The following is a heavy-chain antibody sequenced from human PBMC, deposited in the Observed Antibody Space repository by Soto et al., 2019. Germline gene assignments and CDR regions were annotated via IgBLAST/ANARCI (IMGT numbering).Heavy chain of an antibody. J-gene: IGHJ4*02. CDR3: ARPTTKGYCSGGSCYSY. D-gene: IGHD2-15*01. V-gene: IGHV1-69*02. CDR2: IIPILGIA. CDR1: GYTFSSYT. Sequence: SLKVSCNSSGYTFSSYTISCVRHTPGQGLEWMGRIIPILGIANYAQKFQGRVTITADKSTSTAYMELSSLRSEDTAVYYCARPTTKGYCSGGSCYSYWGQGTLVTVSS.